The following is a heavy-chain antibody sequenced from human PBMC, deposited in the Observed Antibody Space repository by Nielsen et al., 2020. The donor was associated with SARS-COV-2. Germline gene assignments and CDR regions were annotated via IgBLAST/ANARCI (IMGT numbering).Heavy chain of an antibody. V-gene: IGHV3-9*01. J-gene: IGHJ4*02. CDR1: GFTFDDYA. CDR3: AKDIGWGYDSSGYLDY. Sequence: SLRLSCAASGFTFDDYAMHWVRQAPGKGLEWVSGSSWNSGSIGYADSVKGRFTISRDNAKNSLYLQMNSLRAEDTALYYCAKDIGWGYDSSGYLDYWGQGTLVTVSS. D-gene: IGHD3-22*01. CDR2: SSWNSGSI.